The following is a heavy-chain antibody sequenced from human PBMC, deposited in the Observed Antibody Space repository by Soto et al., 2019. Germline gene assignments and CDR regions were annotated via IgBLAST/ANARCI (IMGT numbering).Heavy chain of an antibody. CDR2: LNEDGSFT. CDR3: ARDLSGRADV. V-gene: IGHV3-74*01. CDR1: EFTFSSYW. J-gene: IGHJ6*02. D-gene: IGHD3-10*01. Sequence: GGSLRLSCVASEFTFSSYWMHWVRQVPGEGLVWVSRLNEDGSFTTYADSVKGRFTISRDNAKKTLYLQMNSLRAEDTAVYYCARDLSGRADVWGQGTTVTVYS.